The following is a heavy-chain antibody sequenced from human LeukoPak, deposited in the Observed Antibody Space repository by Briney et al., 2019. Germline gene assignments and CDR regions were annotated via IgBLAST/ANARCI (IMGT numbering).Heavy chain of an antibody. J-gene: IGHJ1*01. CDR1: GGSISSGGYF. CDR3: AREVYDSSGHRYFQH. V-gene: IGHV4-31*03. D-gene: IGHD3-22*01. Sequence: SETLSLTCTVSGGSISSGGYFWSWLRQHPGKGLEWIGYIYYGGSTYYDPSLESRVNISLDTSKNQFSLKLSSVIAADTAVYLCAREVYDSSGHRYFQHWGPGTLVTVSS. CDR2: IYYGGST.